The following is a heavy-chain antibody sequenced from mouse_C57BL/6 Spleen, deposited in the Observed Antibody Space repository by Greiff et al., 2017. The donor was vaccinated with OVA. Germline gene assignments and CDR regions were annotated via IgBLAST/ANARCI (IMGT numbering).Heavy chain of an antibody. CDR1: GYTFTSYW. V-gene: IGHV1-53*01. Sequence: QVQLKESGTDLVKPGASVKLSCKASGYTFTSYWMHWVKQRPGQGLEWIGNINPSNGGTNYNEKFKSKATLTVDKSSSTAYMQLSSLTSEDSAVYYCASYYYGYSAWFAYWGQGTLVTVSA. J-gene: IGHJ3*01. D-gene: IGHD2-2*01. CDR2: INPSNGGT. CDR3: ASYYYGYSAWFAY.